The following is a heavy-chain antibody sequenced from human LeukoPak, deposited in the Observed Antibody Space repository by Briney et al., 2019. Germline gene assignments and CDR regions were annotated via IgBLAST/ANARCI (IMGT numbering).Heavy chain of an antibody. J-gene: IGHJ6*02. Sequence: SETLSLTCTVSGGSISNYYLNWIRQPPGKGLEWIRYIYYSGSTNYNPALKSRVTISGDTSKNEFFLKLTSVTAADTAVYYCARAPPIYHYYYGMDVWGQGTTVTVSS. V-gene: IGHV4-59*01. CDR1: GGSISNYY. CDR3: ARAPPIYHYYYGMDV. CDR2: IYYSGST.